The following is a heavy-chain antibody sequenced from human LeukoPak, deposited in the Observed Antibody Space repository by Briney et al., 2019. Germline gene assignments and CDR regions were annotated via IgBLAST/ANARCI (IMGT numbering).Heavy chain of an antibody. CDR1: GFTFSDYY. V-gene: IGHV3-11*04. CDR3: ARAPPRKYYGSGSYYNEPWFDP. Sequence: PGGSLRLSCAASGFTFSDYYMSWIRQAPGKGLEWVSYIGSSGRTIYYADSVKGRFTISRDNAKNSLYLQMNSLRAGDTAVYYCARAPPRKYYGSGSYYNEPWFDPWGQGTLVTVSS. CDR2: IGSSGRTI. J-gene: IGHJ5*02. D-gene: IGHD3-10*01.